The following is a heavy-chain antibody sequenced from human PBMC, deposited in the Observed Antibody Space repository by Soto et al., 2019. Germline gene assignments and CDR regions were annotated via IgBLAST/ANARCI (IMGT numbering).Heavy chain of an antibody. CDR2: INHSGST. Sequence: SETLSLTCAVYGGSFSGYYWSWIRQPPGKGLEWIGEINHSGSTNYNPSLKSRVTISVDTSKNQFSLKLSSVTAADTAVYYCARVPRGYCSGGSCYTGGRYNWFDPWGQGTLVTSPQ. CDR1: GGSFSGYY. V-gene: IGHV4-34*01. J-gene: IGHJ5*02. D-gene: IGHD2-15*01. CDR3: ARVPRGYCSGGSCYTGGRYNWFDP.